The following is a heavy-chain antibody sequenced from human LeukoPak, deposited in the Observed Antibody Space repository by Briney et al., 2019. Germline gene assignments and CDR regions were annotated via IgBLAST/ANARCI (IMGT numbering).Heavy chain of an antibody. J-gene: IGHJ2*01. CDR3: ARDHYGGNSEVISWHFDL. Sequence: PGGSLRLSCAASGFTVSSNYMSWVRQAPGKGLEWVSVIYSGGGSTYYADSVKGRFTISRDKSKNTLYLQMNSLRAEDTAVYYCARDHYGGNSEVISWHFDLWGRGTLVSVSS. CDR2: IYSGGGST. CDR1: GFTVSSNY. D-gene: IGHD4-23*01. V-gene: IGHV3-66*01.